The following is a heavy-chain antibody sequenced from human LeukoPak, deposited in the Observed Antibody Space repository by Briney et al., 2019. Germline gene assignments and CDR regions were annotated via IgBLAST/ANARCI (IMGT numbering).Heavy chain of an antibody. Sequence: ASVKVSCKASGGTFSSYAISWVRQAPGQGLEWMGGIIPIFGTANYAQKFQGRVTITADESTSTAYMEPSSLRSEDTAVYYCARDPNYYDSSGYSPYYFDYWGQGTLVTVSS. J-gene: IGHJ4*02. CDR3: ARDPNYYDSSGYSPYYFDY. CDR2: IIPIFGTA. V-gene: IGHV1-69*13. CDR1: GGTFSSYA. D-gene: IGHD3-22*01.